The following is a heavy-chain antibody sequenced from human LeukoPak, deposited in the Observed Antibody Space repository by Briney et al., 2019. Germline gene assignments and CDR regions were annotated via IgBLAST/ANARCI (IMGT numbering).Heavy chain of an antibody. CDR3: AILPSYDILTGYRDAFDI. Sequence: GGSLRLSCAASGFTFSSYWMHWVRQAPGKGLVWVSRINSDGSSTSYTDSVKGRFTISRDNAKNTLYLQMNSLRAEDTAVYYCAILPSYDILTGYRDAFDIWGQGTMVTVSS. J-gene: IGHJ3*02. CDR2: INSDGSST. CDR1: GFTFSSYW. D-gene: IGHD3-9*01. V-gene: IGHV3-74*01.